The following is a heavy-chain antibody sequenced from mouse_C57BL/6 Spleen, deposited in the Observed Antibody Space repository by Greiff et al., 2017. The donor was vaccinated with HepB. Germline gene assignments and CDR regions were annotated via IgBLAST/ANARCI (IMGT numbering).Heavy chain of an antibody. CDR2: IDPSDSET. D-gene: IGHD1-1*01. V-gene: IGHV1-52*01. Sequence: QVQLQQPGAELVRPGSSVKLSCKASGYTFTSYWMHWVKQRPIQGLEWIGNIDPSDSETHYNQKFKDKATLTVDKSSSTAYMQLSSLTSEDSAVYYCARRGPTVVATDYAMDYWGQGTSVTVSS. CDR1: GYTFTSYW. J-gene: IGHJ4*01. CDR3: ARRGPTVVATDYAMDY.